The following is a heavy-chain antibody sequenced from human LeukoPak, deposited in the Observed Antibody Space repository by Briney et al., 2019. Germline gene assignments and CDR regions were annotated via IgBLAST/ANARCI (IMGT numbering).Heavy chain of an antibody. V-gene: IGHV3-23*01. CDR2: ISGSAGTT. Sequence: GGSLRLSCAASGFTFSTYATNWVRQAPGKGLEWVSSISGSAGTTYYADSVKGRFTISRDNSKNTLFLQMNSLRAEDTAVYYCAKDGIVGATNGDFFDCWGQGTLVTISS. J-gene: IGHJ4*02. CDR1: GFTFSTYA. D-gene: IGHD1-26*01. CDR3: AKDGIVGATNGDFFDC.